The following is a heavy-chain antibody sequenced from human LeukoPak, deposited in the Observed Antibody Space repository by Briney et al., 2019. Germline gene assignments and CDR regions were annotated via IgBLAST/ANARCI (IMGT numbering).Heavy chain of an antibody. Sequence: SETLSLTCGVYGGSFSGYDWSWVRQPPGKGLEWIGEINDGGDTNYNPSLKSRVTMSVDTSKNHFSLEVRSMTAADTAVYYCARGLGWKVATMGLFFMDVWGEGTMVTVSS. D-gene: IGHD5-24*01. J-gene: IGHJ6*03. CDR2: INDGGDT. CDR1: GGSFSGYD. CDR3: ARGLGWKVATMGLFFMDV. V-gene: IGHV4-34*01.